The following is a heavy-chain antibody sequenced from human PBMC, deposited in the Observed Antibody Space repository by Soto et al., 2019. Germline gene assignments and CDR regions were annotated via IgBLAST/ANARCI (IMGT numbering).Heavy chain of an antibody. D-gene: IGHD6-13*01. CDR3: ARGIGVAAAFPYGMDV. CDR1: VDSVSSNSAA. V-gene: IGHV6-1*01. J-gene: IGHJ6*02. Sequence: SQTLSLTCAISVDSVSSNSAAWNWIRQSPSRGLEWLGRTYYRSKWYNDYAVSVKSRITINPDTSKNQFSLQLNSVTPEDTAVYYCARGIGVAAAFPYGMDVWGQGTTVTVSS. CDR2: TYYRSKWYN.